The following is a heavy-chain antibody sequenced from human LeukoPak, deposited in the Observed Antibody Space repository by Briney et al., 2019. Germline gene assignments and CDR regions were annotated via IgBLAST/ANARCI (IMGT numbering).Heavy chain of an antibody. Sequence: GGSLRLSCAASGFTFSHFWMSWVRQAPGKGLEWVAYIKKTGSETYYVDSVKGRFTITRDNTRNSLFLQMYSLRAEDTAVYFCARGDGYCSGGNCYSYFDSWGQGTLVTVSS. CDR3: ARGDGYCSGGNCYSYFDS. J-gene: IGHJ4*02. V-gene: IGHV3-7*01. CDR1: GFTFSHFW. D-gene: IGHD2-15*01. CDR2: IKKTGSET.